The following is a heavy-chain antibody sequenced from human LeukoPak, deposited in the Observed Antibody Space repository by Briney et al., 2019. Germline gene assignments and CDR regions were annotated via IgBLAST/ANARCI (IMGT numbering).Heavy chain of an antibody. D-gene: IGHD3-22*01. CDR2: MNPNSGNT. J-gene: IGHJ4*02. CDR3: ARKYYYDSSGYYYGD. CDR1: GYTFTSYD. Sequence: GASVKVSCKASGYTFTSYDINWVRQATGRGLEWMGWMNPNSGNTGYAQKFQGRVTMTRNTSISTAYMELSSLRSEDTAVYYCARKYYYDSSGYYYGDWGQGTLVTVSS. V-gene: IGHV1-8*01.